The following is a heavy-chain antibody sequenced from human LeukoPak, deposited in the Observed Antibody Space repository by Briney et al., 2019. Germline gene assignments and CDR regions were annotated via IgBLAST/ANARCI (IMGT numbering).Heavy chain of an antibody. D-gene: IGHD3-22*01. Sequence: ASVKVSCKASGYAFTSYAMNWVRQAPGQGLEWMGWINTNTGNPTYAQGFTGRFVFSLDTSVSTAYLQISSLKAEDTAVYYCARDHHYYDSSGYGYWGQGTLVTVSS. CDR3: ARDHHYYDSSGYGY. CDR2: INTNTGNP. J-gene: IGHJ4*02. CDR1: GYAFTSYA. V-gene: IGHV7-4-1*02.